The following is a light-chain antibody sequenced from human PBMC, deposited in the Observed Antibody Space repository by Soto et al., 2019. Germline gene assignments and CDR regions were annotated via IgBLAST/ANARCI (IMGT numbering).Light chain of an antibody. V-gene: IGLV8-61*01. CDR2: STN. CDR3: VLSLGSGLVV. Sequence: QAVVTQEPSFSVSPGGTVTLTCGLSSGSVSTSYYPSWYQQTPGQAPRTLIYSTNTRSSGVPDRFSGSILGNKAALTITGAQANDESDYDCVLSLGSGLVVFGGGTKLTVL. CDR1: SGSVSTSYY. J-gene: IGLJ2*01.